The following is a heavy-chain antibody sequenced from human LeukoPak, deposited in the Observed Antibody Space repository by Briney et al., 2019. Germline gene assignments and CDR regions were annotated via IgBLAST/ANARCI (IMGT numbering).Heavy chain of an antibody. CDR3: ARDGAARPSDYFDY. J-gene: IGHJ4*02. Sequence: SETLSLTCAVYGGSFSGYYWSWIRQPPGKGLEWIGEINHSGSTNYNPSLKSRVTISVDTSKNQFSLKLSSVTAADTAVYYCARDGAARPSDYFDYWGQGTLVTVSP. V-gene: IGHV4-34*01. D-gene: IGHD6-6*01. CDR1: GGSFSGYY. CDR2: INHSGST.